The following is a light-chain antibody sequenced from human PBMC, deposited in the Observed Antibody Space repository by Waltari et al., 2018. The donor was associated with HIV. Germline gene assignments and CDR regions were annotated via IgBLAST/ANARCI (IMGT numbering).Light chain of an antibody. J-gene: IGLJ3*02. CDR1: NNNVDHQG. Sequence: QAGLTQPPSVSADLRQTATLTCTGHNNNVDHQGATWLRQHQGHPHKLLSNRNNNRPSGISERFSASRSGTTASLKGAGLQPEDEADYYCSTWDRSLGAWVFGGGTKLTVL. V-gene: IGLV10-54*04. CDR3: STWDRSLGAWV. CDR2: RNN.